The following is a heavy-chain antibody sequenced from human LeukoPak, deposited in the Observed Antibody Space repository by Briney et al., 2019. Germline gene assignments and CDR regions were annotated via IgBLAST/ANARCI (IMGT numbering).Heavy chain of an antibody. D-gene: IGHD6-13*01. J-gene: IGHJ4*02. Sequence: PGGSLRLSCEASGFTFSSYNMNWVRQAPGKGLEWVSSISSGSYYLYYADSVKGRFTISRDNAKNSLYLQMNSLRAEDTAVYYCARDHSPDYWGQGTLVTVSS. V-gene: IGHV3-21*01. CDR2: ISSGSYYL. CDR1: GFTFSSYN. CDR3: ARDHSPDY.